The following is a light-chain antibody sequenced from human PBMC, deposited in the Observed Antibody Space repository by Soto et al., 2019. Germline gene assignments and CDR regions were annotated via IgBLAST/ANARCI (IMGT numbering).Light chain of an antibody. CDR1: SSDVGVYNY. Sequence: QSALTQPASVSGSPGQSITISRTGTSSDVGVYNYVSWYQQHPGKAPKLMIYEVSNRPSGVSNRFSGSKSGNTASLTISGLQAEDEADYYCSSYTSSSTWVFGGGTKLTVL. CDR2: EVS. J-gene: IGLJ3*02. V-gene: IGLV2-14*01. CDR3: SSYTSSSTWV.